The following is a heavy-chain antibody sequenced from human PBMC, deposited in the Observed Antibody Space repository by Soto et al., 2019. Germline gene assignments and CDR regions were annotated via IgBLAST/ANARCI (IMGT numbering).Heavy chain of an antibody. CDR3: ALGGGLPRGGMVV. D-gene: IGHD3-16*01. J-gene: IGHJ6*02. V-gene: IGHV3-21*01. Sequence: EVQLVESGGGLVKPGGSLRLSCAASGFTFSSYSMNWVRQAPGKGLEWVSSISSSSSYIYYADSVKGRFTISRDNAKNSLYLQMNSLRAEDTAVYYCALGGGLPRGGMVVWGQGTTVTVSS. CDR2: ISSSSSYI. CDR1: GFTFSSYS.